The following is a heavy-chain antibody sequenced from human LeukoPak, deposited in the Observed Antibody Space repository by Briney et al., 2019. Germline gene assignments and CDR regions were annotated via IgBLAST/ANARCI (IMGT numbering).Heavy chain of an antibody. CDR1: GYTFTSYG. CDR3: AGEQELSAFDV. CDR2: INAGNGNT. J-gene: IGHJ3*01. V-gene: IGHV1-3*01. Sequence: ASVKVSRKASGYTFTSYGISWVRQAPGQGLEWMGWINAGNGNTKYSQKFQGRVTITRDTSASTAYMELSSLRSEDTAVYYCAGEQELSAFDVWGQGTMVTVSS. D-gene: IGHD1-26*01.